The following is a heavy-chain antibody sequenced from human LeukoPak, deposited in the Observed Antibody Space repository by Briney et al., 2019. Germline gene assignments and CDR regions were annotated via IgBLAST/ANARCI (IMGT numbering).Heavy chain of an antibody. Sequence: SKTLSLTCTVSGDSISSGDYDWSSIRQPPGKGLDWIGYIYYSGSTYYNPPLKSRVTISVDTSKNQFSLKLSSVTAADTAVYYCARGAGDTAMLEDYWGQGTLVTVSS. CDR1: GDSISSGDYD. J-gene: IGHJ4*02. V-gene: IGHV4-30-4*08. CDR2: IYYSGST. CDR3: ARGAGDTAMLEDY. D-gene: IGHD5-18*01.